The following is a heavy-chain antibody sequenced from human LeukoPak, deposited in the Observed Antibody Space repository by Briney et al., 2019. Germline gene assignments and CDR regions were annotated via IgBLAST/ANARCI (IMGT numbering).Heavy chain of an antibody. D-gene: IGHD6-13*01. CDR1: GFTFSRYS. J-gene: IGHJ4*02. CDR3: ARAPGYRNFLDY. Sequence: GGSLRLSCAASGFTFSRYSLNWVRQAPGKGLEWVSSISTSSSYIYYADSVKGRFTISRDNAKNLLYLQMNSLRAEDTAVYYCARAPGYRNFLDYWGQGNPGHRLL. CDR2: ISTSSSYI. V-gene: IGHV3-21*01.